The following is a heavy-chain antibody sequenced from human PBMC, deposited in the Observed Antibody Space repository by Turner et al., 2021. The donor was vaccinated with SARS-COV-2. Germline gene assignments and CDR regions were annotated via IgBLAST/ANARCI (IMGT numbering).Heavy chain of an antibody. J-gene: IGHJ4*02. D-gene: IGHD5-18*01. CDR1: GFTFDDYA. CDR2: ISWNSGSI. Sequence: EVQLVESGGGLVQPGRSLRLSCAASGFTFDDYAMNWVRQAPGKGLGWCSGISWNSGSIGYADSVKGRFTISRDNAKNSLYLQMNSLRAEDTALYYCAKGSGYSYELGFDYWGQGTLVTVSS. V-gene: IGHV3-9*01. CDR3: AKGSGYSYELGFDY.